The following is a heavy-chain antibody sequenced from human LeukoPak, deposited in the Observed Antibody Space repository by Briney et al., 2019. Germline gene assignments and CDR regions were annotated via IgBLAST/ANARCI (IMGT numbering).Heavy chain of an antibody. CDR2: VYPCDGGT. V-gene: IGHV1-46*01. CDR1: GYTFTSYY. CDR3: AGWVCSTTSCFYFDI. J-gene: IGHJ4*02. Sequence: ASVKVSCKASGYTFTSYYMHWVRQAPAQGLEWMGIVYPCDGGTSYEHNFQGRVTISRDNVQNSLFLQMHSLSAEDTAVYYCAGWVCSTTSCFYFDIWGQGTLVVVSS. D-gene: IGHD2-2*01.